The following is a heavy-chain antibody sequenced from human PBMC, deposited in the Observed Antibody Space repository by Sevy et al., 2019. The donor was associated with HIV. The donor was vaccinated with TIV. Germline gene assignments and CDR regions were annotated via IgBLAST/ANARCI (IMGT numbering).Heavy chain of an antibody. J-gene: IGHJ4*02. Sequence: GGSLRLSCAASGFTFSSYAMHWVRQAPGKGLEWVAVISYDGSNKYYADSVKGRFTISRDNSKNTLYLQMNSLRAEDTAVYYCAGGIAVAGGKPFDYWGQGTLVTVSS. CDR3: AGGIAVAGGKPFDY. CDR2: ISYDGSNK. CDR1: GFTFSSYA. D-gene: IGHD6-19*01. V-gene: IGHV3-30-3*01.